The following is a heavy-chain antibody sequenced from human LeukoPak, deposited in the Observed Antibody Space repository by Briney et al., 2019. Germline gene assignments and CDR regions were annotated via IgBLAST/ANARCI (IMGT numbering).Heavy chain of an antibody. Sequence: GASVKVSCKASGYIFTNYGISWVRQAPGQGLEWMGWISAYNGNTNYAQKLQGRVTMTTDTSTSTAYMELRSLRSDDTAVYYCAISITMVRGVPFDYWGQGTLVTVSS. CDR1: GYIFTNYG. J-gene: IGHJ4*02. D-gene: IGHD3-10*01. V-gene: IGHV1-18*01. CDR2: ISAYNGNT. CDR3: AISITMVRGVPFDY.